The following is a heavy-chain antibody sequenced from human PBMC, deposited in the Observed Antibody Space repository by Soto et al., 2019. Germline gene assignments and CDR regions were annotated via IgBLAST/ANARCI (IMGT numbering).Heavy chain of an antibody. CDR3: ATVGSITAAGTPFDY. CDR2: IKSKVDGGTT. V-gene: IGHV3-15*07. D-gene: IGHD6-13*01. CDR1: DLTFSNAW. J-gene: IGHJ4*02. Sequence: ESGGGLVKPGGSLRLSCAASDLTFSNAWMNWVRQAPGKGLEWVGRIKSKVDGGTTDYAAPVKGRFTISRDDSESTVFLQMNSLKTEDTALYYCATVGSITAAGTPFDYWGQGTLVTVSS.